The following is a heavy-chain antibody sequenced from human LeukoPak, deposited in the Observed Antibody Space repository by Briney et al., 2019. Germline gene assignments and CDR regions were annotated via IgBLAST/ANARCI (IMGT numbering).Heavy chain of an antibody. V-gene: IGHV3-74*01. CDR1: GFTFSSYW. CDR3: ARARNNYDSSGYSALDY. Sequence: GGSLRLSCAASGFTFSSYWMHWVRQAPGKGLVWVSRIKTDGSSTDYADSVKGRFTISRDNAKNTLYLQMNSLRAEDTAVYYCARARNNYDSSGYSALDYWGQGTLVTVSS. CDR2: IKTDGSST. D-gene: IGHD3-22*01. J-gene: IGHJ4*02.